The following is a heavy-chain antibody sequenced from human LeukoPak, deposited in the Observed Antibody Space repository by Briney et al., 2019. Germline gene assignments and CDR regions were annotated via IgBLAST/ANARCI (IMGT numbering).Heavy chain of an antibody. Sequence: GGSLRLSCVASTFTFSTYAMHWVRQAPGKGLEWVAVISYDGSNKYYADSVKGRFTISRDNSKNALHLQMNSLRAEDDTAVYYCARDRDCSSTSCYTTAWFDPWGQRTLATVSS. J-gene: IGHJ5*02. CDR3: ARDRDCSSTSCYTTAWFDP. V-gene: IGHV3-30-3*01. D-gene: IGHD2-2*02. CDR1: TFTFSTYA. CDR2: ISYDGSNK.